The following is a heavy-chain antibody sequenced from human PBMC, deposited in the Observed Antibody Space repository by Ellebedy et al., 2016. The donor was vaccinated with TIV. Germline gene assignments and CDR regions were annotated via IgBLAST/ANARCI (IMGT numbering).Heavy chain of an antibody. J-gene: IGHJ4*02. Sequence: GGSLRLXXAASGFTFSSYWMSWVRQAPGKGLQWVSNINQDGTEKYSVDSVKGRFTISRDNAKNSLYLQMNSLRGEDTAVYYCARMGLEVPSAMLAYWGQGTLVTVSS. D-gene: IGHD2-2*01. CDR2: INQDGTEK. CDR3: ARMGLEVPSAMLAY. V-gene: IGHV3-7*04. CDR1: GFTFSSYW.